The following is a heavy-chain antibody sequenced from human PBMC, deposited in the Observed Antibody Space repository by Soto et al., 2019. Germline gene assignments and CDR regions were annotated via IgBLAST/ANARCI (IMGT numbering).Heavy chain of an antibody. CDR2: ISYDGSNK. Sequence: QVQLVESGGGVVQPGRSLRLSCAASGFTFSSYAMHWVRQAPGKGLEWVAVISYDGSNKYYADSVKGRFTISRDNSKNTLYLQMNSLRAEDTAVYYCARDWRGIAARPLWFDPWGQGTLVTVSS. CDR1: GFTFSSYA. J-gene: IGHJ5*02. D-gene: IGHD6-6*01. V-gene: IGHV3-30-3*01. CDR3: ARDWRGIAARPLWFDP.